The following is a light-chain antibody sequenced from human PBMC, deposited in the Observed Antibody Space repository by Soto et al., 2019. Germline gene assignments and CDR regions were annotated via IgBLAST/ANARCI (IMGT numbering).Light chain of an antibody. CDR1: QGISNY. V-gene: IGKV1-27*01. CDR2: VAS. Sequence: DIQMTQSPSSLSASVGDRVTITCRASQGISNYLAWYQQQPGKVPKLLIYVASTLQSGVPSRFSSSGSGIDFTITISSLQPYYAATYYCQKYNSAPWTFGQGTKVEIK. J-gene: IGKJ1*01. CDR3: QKYNSAPWT.